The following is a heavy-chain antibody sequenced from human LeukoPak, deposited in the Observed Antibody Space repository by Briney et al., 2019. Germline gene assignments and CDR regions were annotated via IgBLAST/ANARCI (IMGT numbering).Heavy chain of an antibody. D-gene: IGHD2-21*02. CDR3: ARHEHIVVITAIRNWFDP. J-gene: IGHJ5*02. CDR1: GDSISSSNYY. V-gene: IGHV4-39*01. CDR2: FSYSEST. Sequence: SETLSLTCTVSGDSISSSNYYWGWIRQPPGMGLEWLGSFSYSESTYYNPSLKSRVTIFVDTSKNHFSLKLSSVTAADTAVYYCARHEHIVVITAIRNWFDPWGQGTLVTVSS.